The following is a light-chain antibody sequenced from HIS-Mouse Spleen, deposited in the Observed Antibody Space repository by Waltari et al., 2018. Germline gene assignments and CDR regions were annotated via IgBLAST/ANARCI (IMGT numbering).Light chain of an antibody. Sequence: SYVLTQPPSVSVAPGKTSRITCGGNNIGSKSVHWYQQKPGQDPVLVVYDDSDRPSWIPERFSASNNANTATLPISWVEAGDEDDDYCQVWDSSSDHVVFGGGTKLTVL. CDR2: DDS. J-gene: IGLJ2*01. CDR3: QVWDSSSDHVV. V-gene: IGLV3-21*03. CDR1: NIGSKS.